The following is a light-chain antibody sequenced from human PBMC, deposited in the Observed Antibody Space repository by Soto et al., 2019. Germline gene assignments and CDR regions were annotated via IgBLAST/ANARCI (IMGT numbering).Light chain of an antibody. CDR3: QQYDNWPWT. CDR1: KGFSSS. J-gene: IGKJ1*01. CDR2: GTS. Sequence: KLLTQSPGTLSLSPGERATLFCRGGKGFSSSLAWYQQKSGQAPRLIIYGTSRRATGVPVRFSGSGSGTDFTLTISSLQSEDFGVYFCQQYDNWPWTFGQGTKVEMK. V-gene: IGKV3-15*01.